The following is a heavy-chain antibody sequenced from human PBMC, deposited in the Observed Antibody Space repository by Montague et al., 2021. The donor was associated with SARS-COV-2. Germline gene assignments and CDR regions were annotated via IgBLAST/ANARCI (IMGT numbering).Heavy chain of an antibody. D-gene: IGHD6-19*01. V-gene: IGHV4-39*02. Sequence: SETLSLTCIVSGEANDRDTYYWGWIRQSPGKGLEWIGSLSSSGSTYYNPSLRSRVTISMDTSKNHFSLKVNSVTATDTAVYFCARPGSVSGWFYFDDWGQGTLVSVSS. CDR1: GEANDRDTYY. CDR3: ARPGSVSGWFYFDD. CDR2: LSSSGST. J-gene: IGHJ4*02.